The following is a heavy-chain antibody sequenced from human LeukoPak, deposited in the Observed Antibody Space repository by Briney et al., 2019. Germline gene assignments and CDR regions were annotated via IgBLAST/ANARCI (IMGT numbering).Heavy chain of an antibody. CDR3: LPPPPHPHRNNWFDP. Sequence: GGSLRLSCAASGFTFSSYAMPWVRQAPGKGLEWVAVISYDGSNKYYADSVKGRFTISRDNSKNTLYLQMNSLRAEDTAVYYCLPPPPHPHRNNWFDPWGQGTLVTVSS. V-gene: IGHV3-30-3*01. CDR2: ISYDGSNK. J-gene: IGHJ5*02. CDR1: GFTFSSYA.